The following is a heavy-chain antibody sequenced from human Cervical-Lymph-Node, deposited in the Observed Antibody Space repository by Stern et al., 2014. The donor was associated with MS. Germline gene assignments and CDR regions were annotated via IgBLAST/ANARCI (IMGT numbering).Heavy chain of an antibody. V-gene: IGHV5-51*01. D-gene: IGHD1-14*01. Sequence: EEQLVESGAELIRPGEALKISCKGSGFKFSIYWIAWVRQMPGKGLEWMGLIYPGDSETRYSPSFQGQVTMSADKSTSTAYLQWSSLNASDTAMYFCARQTTAWASDVWGQGTLVTVSS. J-gene: IGHJ4*02. CDR2: IYPGDSET. CDR3: ARQTTAWASDV. CDR1: GFKFSIYW.